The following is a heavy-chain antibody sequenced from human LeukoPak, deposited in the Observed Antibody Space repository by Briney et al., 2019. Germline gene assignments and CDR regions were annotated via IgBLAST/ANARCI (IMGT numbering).Heavy chain of an antibody. J-gene: IGHJ6*03. V-gene: IGHV4-59*11. CDR3: ARSPYYYYMDV. CDR2: IYYSGNT. Sequence: PSETLSLTCTVSGDSITSHYWGWIRQPPGKGLEWIGYIYYSGNTNYNPSLKSRVTISVDTSKNQFFLELTSVTAADTAVYYCARSPYYYYMDVWGKGTTVTVSS. CDR1: GDSITSHY.